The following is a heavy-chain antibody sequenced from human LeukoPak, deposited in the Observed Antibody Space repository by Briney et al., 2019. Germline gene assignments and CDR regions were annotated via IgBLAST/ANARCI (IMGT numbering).Heavy chain of an antibody. Sequence: GGSLRLSCAASGFTFSSYEMNWVRQAPGKGLEWVSDISGSGGSTYYADSVKGRFTISRDNSNHTVYLQMNSLRAEDTAVYFCAKGLIDSSGSRGQFDYWGQGSLVTVSS. CDR2: ISGSGGST. CDR1: GFTFSSYE. CDR3: AKGLIDSSGSRGQFDY. V-gene: IGHV3-23*01. D-gene: IGHD5-18*01. J-gene: IGHJ4*02.